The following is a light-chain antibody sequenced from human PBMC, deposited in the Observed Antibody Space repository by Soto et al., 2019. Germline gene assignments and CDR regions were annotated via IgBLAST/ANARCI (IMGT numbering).Light chain of an antibody. CDR3: NSYTTTRTVL. V-gene: IGLV2-14*01. J-gene: IGLJ2*01. CDR2: EVS. CDR1: SSDVGSSNY. Sequence: QSALTQPASVSGSPGQSITISCTGTSSDVGSSNYVSWFQQHPGKAPNLIIYEVSHRPSGVSNRFSASKSGNTASLTISGLQAEDEADYYCNSYTTTRTVLFGGGTQLTVL.